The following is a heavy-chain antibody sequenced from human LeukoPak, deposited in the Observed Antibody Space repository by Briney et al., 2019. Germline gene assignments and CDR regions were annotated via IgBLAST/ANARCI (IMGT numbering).Heavy chain of an antibody. V-gene: IGHV4-4*07. CDR1: GGSITDNP. CDR3: ARGTQSGWFDY. Sequence: SETLSLTCTVSGGSITDNPWSWIRQPAGKGLEWIGRVYSSGRTSYHPSFRSRVTMSIDTSISHFSLKLSSVTAADTALYYCARGTQSGWFDYWGQGTLVSVSS. D-gene: IGHD6-19*01. CDR2: VYSSGRT. J-gene: IGHJ4*02.